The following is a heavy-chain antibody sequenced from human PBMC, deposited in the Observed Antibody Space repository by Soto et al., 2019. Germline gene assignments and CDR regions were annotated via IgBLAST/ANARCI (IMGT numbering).Heavy chain of an antibody. CDR2: ISGSGGST. Sequence: EVQLLESGGGLVQPGGSLRLSCAASGFTFSSYAMSWVRQAPGKGLEWVSDISGSGGSTYYADSVKGRFTISRDNSKNTLYLQMNSPRAEDTAVYYWAKAAREWFGEYGGYWGQGSLVTVSS. V-gene: IGHV3-23*01. J-gene: IGHJ4*02. D-gene: IGHD3-10*01. CDR3: AKAAREWFGEYGGY. CDR1: GFTFSSYA.